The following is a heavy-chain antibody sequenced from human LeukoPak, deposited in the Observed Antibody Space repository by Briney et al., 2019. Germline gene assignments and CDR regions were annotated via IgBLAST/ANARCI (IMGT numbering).Heavy chain of an antibody. CDR1: GFTFNNYA. CDR3: ARAMRSGYDY. Sequence: RAGGSLRLSCAASGFTFNNYAMIWVRQAPGKRLEWVSYISSSNDSIYYADSVKGRFTISRDNAENSLYLQMNSLRDEDTAVYYCARAMRSGYDYWGQGTLVTVSS. V-gene: IGHV3-48*02. CDR2: ISSSNDSI. J-gene: IGHJ4*02. D-gene: IGHD5-12*01.